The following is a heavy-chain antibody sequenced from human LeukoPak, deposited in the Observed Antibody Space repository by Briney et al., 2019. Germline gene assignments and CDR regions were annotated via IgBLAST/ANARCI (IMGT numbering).Heavy chain of an antibody. CDR1: GGSISSYY. D-gene: IGHD3-3*01. Sequence: SETLSLTCTVSGGSISSYYWSWIRQPPGKGLEWIGYIYYSGSTNYNPSLKSRVTISVDTSKNQFSLKLSSVTAADTAVYYCARGGYYDFWSGSFDWFDPWGQGTLVTVSS. CDR3: ARGGYYDFWSGSFDWFDP. J-gene: IGHJ5*02. CDR2: IYYSGST. V-gene: IGHV4-59*01.